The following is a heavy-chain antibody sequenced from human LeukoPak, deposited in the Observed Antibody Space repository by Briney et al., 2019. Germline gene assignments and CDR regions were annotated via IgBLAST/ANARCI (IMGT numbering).Heavy chain of an antibody. J-gene: IGHJ4*02. CDR1: TASISNYY. V-gene: IGHV4-59*01. D-gene: IGHD4-17*01. CDR2: ISFNGST. CDR3: ARDGFSDGDGVFFFDY. Sequence: PSETLSLTCTVSTASISNYYWSWIRQPPGKGLEWIGYISFNGSTNYNPSFKSRVAISIDTSKNQLSLKVTSVTAADTAVYYCARDGFSDGDGVFFFDYWGQGTLVTVSS.